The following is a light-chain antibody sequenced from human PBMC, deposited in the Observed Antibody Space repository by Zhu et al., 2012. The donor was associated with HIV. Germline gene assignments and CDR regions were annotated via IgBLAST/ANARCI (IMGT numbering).Light chain of an antibody. CDR1: ESVDNNY. V-gene: IGKV3-20*01. CDR3: QQYGASPRT. CDR2: DAS. J-gene: IGKJ1*01. Sequence: EMVLTQSPGTLSLSPGERATLSCRASESVDNNYLAWYLQKVSQAPKLLIFDASTRATGIPDRFSGSGSGTDFTLTISRLEPEDFAVYYCQQYGASPRTFGPGTRVEIK.